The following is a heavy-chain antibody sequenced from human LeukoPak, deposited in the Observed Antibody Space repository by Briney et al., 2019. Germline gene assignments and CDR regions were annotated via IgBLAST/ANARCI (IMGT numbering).Heavy chain of an antibody. CDR1: GGSISSYY. CDR2: IYYSGST. J-gene: IGHJ6*02. V-gene: IGHV4-59*08. D-gene: IGHD3-22*01. Sequence: SETLSLTCTVPGGSISSYYWSWTRQPPGKGLEWIGYIYYSGSTNYNPSLKSRVTISVDTSKNQFSLKLSSVTAADTAVYYCARLHYYDSSGTRYYYYGMDVWGQGTTVTVSS. CDR3: ARLHYYDSSGTRYYYYGMDV.